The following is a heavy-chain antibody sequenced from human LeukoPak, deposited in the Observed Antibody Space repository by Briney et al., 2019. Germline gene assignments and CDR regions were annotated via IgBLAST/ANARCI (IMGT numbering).Heavy chain of an antibody. D-gene: IGHD4-23*01. V-gene: IGHV3-74*03. CDR2: IRGDGGDI. CDR1: GFTFSTYW. J-gene: IGHJ4*02. Sequence: GGSLRLSCAASGFTFSTYWMHWVRQAPGKGLVWVSRIRGDGGDIMYADSVKGRFTISRDNAKSTLYLQMNSLRAEDTAVYYCARDLDFGGYSNFDYWGQGTLVTVSS. CDR3: ARDLDFGGYSNFDY.